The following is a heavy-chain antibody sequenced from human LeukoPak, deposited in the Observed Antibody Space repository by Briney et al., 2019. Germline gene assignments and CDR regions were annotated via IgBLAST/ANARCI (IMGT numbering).Heavy chain of an antibody. CDR2: IWYDGSNK. V-gene: IGHV3-33*06. D-gene: IGHD3-9*01. CDR1: GFTFSSYG. J-gene: IGHJ4*02. CDR3: AKGFLTGYLYYFDY. Sequence: PGTTLRLSCAASGFTFSSYGMHWVRQAQGKGLEWVAVIWYDGSNKFYADSVKGRFTISRDNSKNTLYLQMNSLTAEDTAVYYCAKGFLTGYLYYFDYWGQGTLVTVSS.